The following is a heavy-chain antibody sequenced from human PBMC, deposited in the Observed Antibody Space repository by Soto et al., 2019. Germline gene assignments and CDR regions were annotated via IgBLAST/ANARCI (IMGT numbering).Heavy chain of an antibody. CDR1: GFTFSSYS. Sequence: EVQLVESGGGLGQPGGSLRLSCAASGFTFSSYSMNWVRQAPGKGLEWVSYISSSSSTIYYADSVKGRFTISRDNAKNSLYLQMNSLRDEDTAVYYCARENYGDYLNWFDPWGQGTLVTVSS. D-gene: IGHD4-17*01. V-gene: IGHV3-48*02. CDR2: ISSSSSTI. CDR3: ARENYGDYLNWFDP. J-gene: IGHJ5*02.